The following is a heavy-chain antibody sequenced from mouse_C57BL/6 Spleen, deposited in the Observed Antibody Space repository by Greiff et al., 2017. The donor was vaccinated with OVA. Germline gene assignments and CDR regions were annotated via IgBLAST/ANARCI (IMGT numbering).Heavy chain of an antibody. J-gene: IGHJ4*01. CDR2: ISSGSSTI. V-gene: IGHV5-17*01. CDR1: GFTFSDYG. Sequence: EVQLVESGGGLVKPGGSLKLSCAASGFTFSDYGMHWVRQAPEKGLEWVAYISSGSSTIYYADTVKGRFTISRDNAKNTLFLQMTSLRSEDTAMYYCARKWDWGAMDYWGQGTSVTVSS. CDR3: ARKWDWGAMDY. D-gene: IGHD1-3*01.